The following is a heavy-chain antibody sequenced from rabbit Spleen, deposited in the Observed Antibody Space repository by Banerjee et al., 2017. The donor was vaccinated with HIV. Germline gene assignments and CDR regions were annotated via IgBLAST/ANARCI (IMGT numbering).Heavy chain of an antibody. CDR3: ARDSGTSFSSYGMDL. V-gene: IGHV1S40*01. Sequence: QSLEETVGDLVKPGASLTLTCTASGVSFTSNYYMCCVRQAPGKGLEWIACIDTGSSGFTYFASWAKGRFTISKTSSTTVTLQVTSLTAADTATYFCARDSGTSFSSYGMDLWGPGTLVTVS. D-gene: IGHD8-1*01. CDR1: GVSFTSNYY. CDR2: IDTGSSGFT. J-gene: IGHJ6*01.